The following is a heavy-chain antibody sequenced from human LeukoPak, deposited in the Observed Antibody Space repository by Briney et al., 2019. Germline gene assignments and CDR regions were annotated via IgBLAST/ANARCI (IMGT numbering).Heavy chain of an antibody. D-gene: IGHD4-17*01. CDR1: GFTFSSYE. CDR3: AREDYGDYSGSWCDP. J-gene: IGHJ5*02. Sequence: PGGSLRLSCAASGFTFSSYEMNWVRQAPGKGLELVSYISSSGSTIYYAVSVKGRDTISRDNAKNSLYLQMNSLRAEDTAVYYCAREDYGDYSGSWCDPWGQGTLVTVSS. V-gene: IGHV3-48*03. CDR2: ISSSGSTI.